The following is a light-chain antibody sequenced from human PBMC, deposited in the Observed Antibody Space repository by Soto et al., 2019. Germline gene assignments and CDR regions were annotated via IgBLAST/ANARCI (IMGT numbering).Light chain of an antibody. Sequence: SYELSQPPSVSVAPGQTARITCGGNNIGSYNVHWYQQKPGLAPVLVVYDDRDRPSGIPERFSGSNSGNTAALTISRVEAGDEADYYCAAWDGSLSGHVFGTGTKLTVL. V-gene: IGLV3-21*02. CDR1: NIGSYN. CDR3: AAWDGSLSGHV. CDR2: DDR. J-gene: IGLJ1*01.